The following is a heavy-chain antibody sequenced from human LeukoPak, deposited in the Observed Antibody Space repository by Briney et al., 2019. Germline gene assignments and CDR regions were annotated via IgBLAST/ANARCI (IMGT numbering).Heavy chain of an antibody. J-gene: IGHJ4*02. CDR3: ARGGPIVATIRWDY. Sequence: ASVKVSCKTSEYTFTGYYIHWVRQAPGQGLEWMGWINPNSGGTNYAQKFQGRVTMTRDTSISTAYMELSRLRSDDTAVYYCARGGPIVATIRWDYWGQGTLVTVSS. V-gene: IGHV1-2*02. D-gene: IGHD5-12*01. CDR1: EYTFTGYY. CDR2: INPNSGGT.